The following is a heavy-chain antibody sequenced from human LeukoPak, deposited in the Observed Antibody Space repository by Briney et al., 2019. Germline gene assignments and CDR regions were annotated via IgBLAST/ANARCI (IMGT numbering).Heavy chain of an antibody. CDR1: GGSISSGSYY. V-gene: IGHV4-61*02. CDR2: IYTSGST. J-gene: IGHJ4*02. D-gene: IGHD3-10*01. CDR3: ARTNYGSGSYYVDY. Sequence: PSETLSLTCTVSGGSISSGSYYWSWIRQPAGKGLEWIGRIYTSGSTNYSPSLKSRVTISVDTSKNQFSLKLSSVTAADTAVYYCARTNYGSGSYYVDYWGQGTLVTVSS.